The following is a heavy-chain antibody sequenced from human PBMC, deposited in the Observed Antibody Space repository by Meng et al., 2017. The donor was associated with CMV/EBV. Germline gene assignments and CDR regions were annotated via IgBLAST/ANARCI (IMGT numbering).Heavy chain of an antibody. CDR1: GFTLSSYS. J-gene: IGHJ4*02. CDR2: ISSSSSYI. Sequence: LSLTCAASGFTLSSYSMNWVRQAPGKGLEWVSSISSSSSYIYYADSVKGRFTISRDNAKNSLYLQMNSLRAENTAVYYCARDTITMIASDYWGQGTLVTVSS. V-gene: IGHV3-21*01. D-gene: IGHD3-22*01. CDR3: ARDTITMIASDY.